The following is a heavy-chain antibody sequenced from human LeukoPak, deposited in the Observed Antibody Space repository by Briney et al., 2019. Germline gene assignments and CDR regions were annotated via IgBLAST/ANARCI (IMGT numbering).Heavy chain of an antibody. Sequence: GRSLRLSCAASGFTFSSYAMHWVRQDPGKGLEWVAVISYDGSNKYYADSVKGRFTISRDNSKNTLYLQMNSLRAEDTAVYYCARGVRTAPRRLVGDVWGQGTTVTVSS. V-gene: IGHV3-30-3*01. CDR1: GFTFSSYA. J-gene: IGHJ6*02. CDR2: ISYDGSNK. D-gene: IGHD1-26*01. CDR3: ARGVRTAPRRLVGDV.